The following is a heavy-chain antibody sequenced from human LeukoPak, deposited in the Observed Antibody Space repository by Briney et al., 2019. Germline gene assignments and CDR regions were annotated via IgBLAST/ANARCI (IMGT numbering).Heavy chain of an antibody. CDR3: ATLAVVAT. Sequence: GGSLRLSCAASGFTFSTYHMHWVRQAPGKGLEWVAFIHNDGTNKYYADSVRGRFTISRDNSKNTLFLQMNSLRTEDTAVHYCATLAVVATWGQGILVTVSS. CDR2: IHNDGTNK. CDR1: GFTFSTYH. V-gene: IGHV3-30*02. J-gene: IGHJ4*02. D-gene: IGHD6-19*01.